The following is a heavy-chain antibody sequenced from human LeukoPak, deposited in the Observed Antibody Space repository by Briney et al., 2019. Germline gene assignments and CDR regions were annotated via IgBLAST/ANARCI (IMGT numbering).Heavy chain of an antibody. J-gene: IGHJ4*02. CDR1: GGSISSYY. CDR2: IYYSGST. D-gene: IGHD3-10*01. CDR3: ARHRRGGSGSIDY. Sequence: PSETLSLTCTVSGGSISSYYWSWIRQPPGKGLEWIGYIYYSGSTNYNPSLKSRVTISVDTSKNQFSLKLSSVTAADTAVYYCARHRRGGSGSIDYWGQGTLVTVSS. V-gene: IGHV4-59*08.